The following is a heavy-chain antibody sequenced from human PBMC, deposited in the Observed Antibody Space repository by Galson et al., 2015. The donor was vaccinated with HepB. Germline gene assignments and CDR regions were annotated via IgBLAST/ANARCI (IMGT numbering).Heavy chain of an antibody. CDR1: GGSFSGYY. D-gene: IGHD5-12*01. CDR3: ARSSGYDSYYYYYGMDV. CDR2: INHSGST. Sequence: SLTCAVYGGSFSGYYWSWIRQPPGKGLEWIGEINHSGSTNYNPSLKSRVTISVDTSKNQFSLKLSSVTAADTAVYYCARSSGYDSYYYYYGMDVWGQGTTVTVSS. V-gene: IGHV4-34*01. J-gene: IGHJ6*02.